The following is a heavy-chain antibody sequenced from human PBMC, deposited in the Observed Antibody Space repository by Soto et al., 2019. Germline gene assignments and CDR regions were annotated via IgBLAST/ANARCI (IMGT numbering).Heavy chain of an antibody. J-gene: IGHJ4*02. CDR1: GFTFSSYG. V-gene: IGHV3-23*01. Sequence: GGSLRLSCAASGFTFSSYGMIWVRQAPGKGLEWVSAISGSGGSTYYADSVKGRFTMTRNTSISTAYMELSSLRSEDTAVYYCARGLVQQWLVRIYYFDYWGQGTLVTVSS. CDR3: ARGLVQQWLVRIYYFDY. D-gene: IGHD6-19*01. CDR2: ISGSGGST.